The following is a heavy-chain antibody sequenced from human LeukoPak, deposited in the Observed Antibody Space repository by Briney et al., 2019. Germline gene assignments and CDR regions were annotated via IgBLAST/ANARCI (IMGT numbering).Heavy chain of an antibody. CDR1: GFTFSSYC. Sequence: PGGSLRLSCAGSGFTFSSYCMSWVRQAPGKGLEWVANIKRDGSEKYYVDSVKGRFTISRDNAKNSLFLQMNSLRVEDTAVYYCARDESGYYLWGQGTLVTVSP. D-gene: IGHD3-3*01. J-gene: IGHJ4*02. CDR3: ARDESGYYL. V-gene: IGHV3-7*01. CDR2: IKRDGSEK.